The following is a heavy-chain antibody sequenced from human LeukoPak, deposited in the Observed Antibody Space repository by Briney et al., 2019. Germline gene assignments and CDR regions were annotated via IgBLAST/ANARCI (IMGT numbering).Heavy chain of an antibody. D-gene: IGHD6-19*01. CDR1: GFTLSSYW. CDR3: ARAEIAVAGRGWDYYGMDV. CDR2: IKQDGSVK. J-gene: IGHJ6*02. V-gene: IGHV3-7*01. Sequence: GGSLRLSCAASGFTLSSYWMSWVRQAPGEGLEWVANIKQDGSVKFYVDSVKGRFTISRDNAKDSLYLQMNSLRAEDTAVYYCARAEIAVAGRGWDYYGMDVWAKGPRSPSP.